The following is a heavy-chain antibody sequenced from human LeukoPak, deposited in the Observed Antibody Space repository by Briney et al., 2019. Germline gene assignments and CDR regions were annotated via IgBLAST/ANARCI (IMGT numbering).Heavy chain of an antibody. CDR3: ARIGCSGGSCYPSLDPWNWFDP. D-gene: IGHD2-15*01. V-gene: IGHV2-26*01. Sequence: SGPVLVKPTETLTLTCTVSGFSLSHARMGVSWIRQPPGKALEWFAHFFSNDETPYSTSLKSRLTISKAPSKSQVVLTMTNMDPVNTATYYCARIGCSGGSCYPSLDPWNWFDPWGQGTLVTVSS. CDR1: GFSLSHARMG. J-gene: IGHJ5*02. CDR2: FFSNDET.